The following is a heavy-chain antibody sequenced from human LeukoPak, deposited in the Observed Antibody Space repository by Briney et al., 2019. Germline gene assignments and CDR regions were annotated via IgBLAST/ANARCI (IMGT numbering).Heavy chain of an antibody. CDR1: GFTFSSYW. Sequence: PGGSLRLSCAASGFTFSSYWMSWVRQAPGKGLEWVANIKQDGSEKYYVDSVKGRFTISRDNAKNSLYLQMNSLRAEDTAVYYCARVGLGSGYDWIYYYGMDVWGQGTTVTVSS. J-gene: IGHJ6*02. D-gene: IGHD5-12*01. CDR2: IKQDGSEK. CDR3: ARVGLGSGYDWIYYYGMDV. V-gene: IGHV3-7*01.